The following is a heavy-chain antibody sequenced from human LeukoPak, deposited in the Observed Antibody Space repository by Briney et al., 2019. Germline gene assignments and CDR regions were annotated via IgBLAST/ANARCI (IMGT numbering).Heavy chain of an antibody. V-gene: IGHV3-21*01. J-gene: IGHJ4*02. Sequence: GGSLRLSCAASGFTFSSYSMNWVRQAPGKGLEWVSSISSSSSYIYYADSVKGRFTISRDNAKNSLYLQINSLRAEDTAVYYCARDTLAYDSSGYYPDYWGQGTLVTVSS. D-gene: IGHD3-22*01. CDR3: ARDTLAYDSSGYYPDY. CDR2: ISSSSSYI. CDR1: GFTFSSYS.